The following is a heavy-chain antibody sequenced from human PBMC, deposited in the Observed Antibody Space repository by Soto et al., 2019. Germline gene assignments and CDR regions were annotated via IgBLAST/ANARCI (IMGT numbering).Heavy chain of an antibody. Sequence: GGSLRLSCAASGFNFNDYAMNWVRQAPGKGLEWVGRIKSKTDGGTTDYAAPVKGRFTISRDDSKNTLYLQMNSLKTEDTAVYYCTTAPIVVPGYDAFDIWGQGTMVTVSS. CDR3: TTAPIVVPGYDAFDI. D-gene: IGHD2-2*01. J-gene: IGHJ3*02. V-gene: IGHV3-15*01. CDR2: IKSKTDGGTT. CDR1: GFNFNDYA.